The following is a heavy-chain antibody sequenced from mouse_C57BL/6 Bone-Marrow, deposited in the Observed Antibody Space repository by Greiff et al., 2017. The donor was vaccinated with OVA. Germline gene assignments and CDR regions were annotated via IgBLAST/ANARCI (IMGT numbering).Heavy chain of an antibody. V-gene: IGHV1-53*01. CDR3: ARSFRYYYGSSLY. CDR2: INPSNGGT. D-gene: IGHD1-1*01. J-gene: IGHJ3*01. CDR1: GYTFTSYW. Sequence: QVQLQQPGPELVKPGASVKLSCKASGYTFTSYWMHWVKQRPGQGLEWIGNINPSNGGTNYNEKFKSKATLTVDKSSSTAYMQLSSLTSEDSAVYYCARSFRYYYGSSLYWGQGTLVTVSA.